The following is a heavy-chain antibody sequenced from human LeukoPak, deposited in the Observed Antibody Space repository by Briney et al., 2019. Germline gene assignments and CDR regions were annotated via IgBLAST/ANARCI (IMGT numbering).Heavy chain of an antibody. J-gene: IGHJ3*02. CDR1: GGSFSGYY. CDR3: ARGRGYSRLGCAFDI. CDR2: INHSGST. V-gene: IGHV4-34*01. D-gene: IGHD6-13*01. Sequence: SETLSLTCAVYGGSFSGYYWSWIRQPPGKGLEWIGEINHSGSTNYNPSLKSRVTISVDTSKNQFSLKLSSVTAADTAVYYCARGRGYSRLGCAFDIWGQGTMVTVSS.